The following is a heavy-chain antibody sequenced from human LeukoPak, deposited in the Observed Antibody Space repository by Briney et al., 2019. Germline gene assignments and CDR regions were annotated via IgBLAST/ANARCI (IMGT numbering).Heavy chain of an antibody. CDR1: GGSISSYY. V-gene: IGHV4-4*07. CDR2: ITIGGNN. CDR3: ARGWYCSGGNCHSSMDV. D-gene: IGHD2-15*01. Sequence: VKPSETLSLTCTVSGGSISSYYWSWIRQPAGKGLEWIGRITIGGNNDYNPSLKSRVTMSADTSKNQFSLRLSSVTAADTAFYYCARGWYCSGGNCHSSMDVWGKGTTVTVSS. J-gene: IGHJ6*03.